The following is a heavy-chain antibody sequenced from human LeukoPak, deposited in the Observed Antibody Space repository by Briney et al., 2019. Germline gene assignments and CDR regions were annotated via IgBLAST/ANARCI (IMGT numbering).Heavy chain of an antibody. Sequence: SETLSLTCTVSGVSITDYYWSWIRQPPGKGLEWIAYIFHTGDTRYNPFLQSRIIISLDTSKSQFSLKLRSVTAADTALYYCARHPLRGGFDFWGQGALVTVSS. J-gene: IGHJ4*02. CDR3: ARHPLRGGFDF. V-gene: IGHV4-59*08. CDR1: GVSITDYY. CDR2: IFHTGDT.